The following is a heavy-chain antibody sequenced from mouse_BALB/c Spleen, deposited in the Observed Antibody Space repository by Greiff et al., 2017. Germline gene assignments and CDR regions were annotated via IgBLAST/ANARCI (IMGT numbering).Heavy chain of an antibody. J-gene: IGHJ2*01. Sequence: EVQLVQSGAELVKPGASVKLSCTASGYNFTDYYMHWVKQRPGQGLEWIGSIYPANGNTKYDPKFQGKATITADTSSNTAYLQLSSRTSEDAAVYYYGTSTVVADYWGQGTTLTVSS. CDR2: IYPANGNT. CDR1: GYNFTDYY. V-gene: IGHV14-3*02. CDR3: GTSTVVADY. D-gene: IGHD1-1*01.